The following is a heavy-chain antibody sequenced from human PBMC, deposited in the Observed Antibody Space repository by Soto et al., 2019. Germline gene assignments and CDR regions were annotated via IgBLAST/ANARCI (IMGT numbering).Heavy chain of an antibody. D-gene: IGHD3-10*01. CDR3: ARSSGGSGKLWNYYGMDV. J-gene: IGHJ6*02. Sequence: PGGSLRLSGAASGFTFSSYSMNWVRQAPGKGLEWVSSISSGSSYIYYADSVKGRFTISRDNAKNSLYLQMNSLRAEDTAVYYCARSSGGSGKLWNYYGMDVWGQGTTVTVSS. CDR1: GFTFSSYS. CDR2: ISSGSSYI. V-gene: IGHV3-21*06.